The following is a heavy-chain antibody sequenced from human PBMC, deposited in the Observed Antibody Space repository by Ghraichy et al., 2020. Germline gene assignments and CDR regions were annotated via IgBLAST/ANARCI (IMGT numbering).Heavy chain of an antibody. Sequence: SETLSLTCTVSGGSISSSSYYWGWIRQPPGKGLEWIGSIYYSGSTYYNPSLKSRVTISVDTSKNQFSLKLSSVTAADTAVYYCARHGDDSGWYGPPIFDYWGQGTLVTVSS. D-gene: IGHD6-19*01. CDR2: IYYSGST. CDR1: GGSISSSSYY. J-gene: IGHJ4*02. V-gene: IGHV4-39*01. CDR3: ARHGDDSGWYGPPIFDY.